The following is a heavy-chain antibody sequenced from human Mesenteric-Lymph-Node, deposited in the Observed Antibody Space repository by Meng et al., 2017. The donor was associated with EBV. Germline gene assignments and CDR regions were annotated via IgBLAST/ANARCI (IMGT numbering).Heavy chain of an antibody. CDR2: TYYRSKWYN. CDR1: GDSVPSSSAA. J-gene: IGHJ2*01. Sequence: QVQLQQSGPGLVKPSXXLSLTCVISGDSVPSSSAAWTWIRQSPSRGLEWLGRTYYRSKWYNDYAVFVKSRITINPDTSKNQFSLQLNSVTPEDTAVYYCARGATSVFDLWGRGTLVTVSS. CDR3: ARGATSVFDL. V-gene: IGHV6-1*01.